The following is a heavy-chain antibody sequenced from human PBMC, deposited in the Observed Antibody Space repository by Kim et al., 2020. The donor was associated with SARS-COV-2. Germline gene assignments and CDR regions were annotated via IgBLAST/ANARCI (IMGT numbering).Heavy chain of an antibody. J-gene: IGHJ4*02. CDR2: IYYSGNSGST. D-gene: IGHD1-26*01. CDR3: ATHGGGTYYPDY. CDR1: GGSISSYY. Sequence: SETLSLTCSVSGGSISSYYWSWIRQPPGKGLDYIGYIYYSGNSGSTNYNPPLKSRVTITVDMSKNQFSLKLTSVTAADTALYYCATHGGGTYYPDYWGQG. V-gene: IGHV4-59*08.